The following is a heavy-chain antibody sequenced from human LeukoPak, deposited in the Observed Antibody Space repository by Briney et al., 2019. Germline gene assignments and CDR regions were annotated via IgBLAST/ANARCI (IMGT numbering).Heavy chain of an antibody. CDR3: ARDSDRVVTAIPYYFDY. Sequence: SVKVSCKASGGTFSSYAISWVRQAPGQGLEWMGRIIPILGIANYAQKFQGRVTITADKSTSTAYMELSSLRSEDTAVYYCARDSDRVVTAIPYYFDYWGQGTLVTVSS. CDR2: IIPILGIA. D-gene: IGHD2-21*02. V-gene: IGHV1-69*04. CDR1: GGTFSSYA. J-gene: IGHJ4*02.